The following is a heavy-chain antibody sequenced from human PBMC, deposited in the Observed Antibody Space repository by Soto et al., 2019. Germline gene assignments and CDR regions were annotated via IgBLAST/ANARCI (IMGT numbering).Heavy chain of an antibody. Sequence: SETLSLTCTVSGDSFSNYYCNWVRKSAGKGLEWIGRIYPTGSTTYNPSLKSRLTMSVDTSKNQFSLRLTSMTAADTAVYYCATGRSEVVPGTMDTWGQGTLVTVSS. CDR3: ATGRSEVVPGTMDT. V-gene: IGHV4-4*07. J-gene: IGHJ5*02. CDR1: GDSFSNYY. D-gene: IGHD2-2*01. CDR2: IYPTGST.